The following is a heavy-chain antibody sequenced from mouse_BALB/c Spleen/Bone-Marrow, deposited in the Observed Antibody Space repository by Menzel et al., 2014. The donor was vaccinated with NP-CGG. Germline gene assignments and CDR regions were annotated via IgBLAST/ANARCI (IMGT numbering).Heavy chain of an antibody. J-gene: IGHJ2*01. CDR2: IGNKANGYTT. V-gene: IGHV7-3*02. Sequence: EVQVVESGGGLVQPGGSLRLSCTTSGFTFTDYYMNWVRQPPGKALEWLGFIGNKANGYTTEYSASVRGRFTISRDNSQSILYLQMNTLRAEDSATYYCARDRGGLLFDYWGQGTTLTVSS. D-gene: IGHD6-2*01. CDR1: GFTFTDYY. CDR3: ARDRGGLLFDY.